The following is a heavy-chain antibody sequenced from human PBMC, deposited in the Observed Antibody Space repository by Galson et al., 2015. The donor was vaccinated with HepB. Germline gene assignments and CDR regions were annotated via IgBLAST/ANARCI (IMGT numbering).Heavy chain of an antibody. CDR1: GYSFTSYW. CDR3: ASYSSSQKGNWYFDL. D-gene: IGHD6-6*01. J-gene: IGHJ2*01. V-gene: IGHV5-51*01. CDR2: IYPGDSDT. Sequence: QSGAEVKKPGESLKISCKGSGYSFTSYWIGWVRQMPGKGLEWMGIIYPGDSDTRYSPSFQGQVTISADKSISTAYLQWSSLKASDTAMYYCASYSSSQKGNWYFDLWGRGTLVTVSS.